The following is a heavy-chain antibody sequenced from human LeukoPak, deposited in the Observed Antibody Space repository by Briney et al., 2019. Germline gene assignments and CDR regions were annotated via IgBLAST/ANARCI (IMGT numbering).Heavy chain of an antibody. J-gene: IGHJ4*02. Sequence: GGSLRLSCAASGFTFSSYAMHWVRQAPGKGLEWVAVISYDGSNKYYADSVKGRFTISRDNSKNTLYLQMNSLRAEDTALYYCARNYALFDYWGQGTLVTVSS. CDR2: ISYDGSNK. D-gene: IGHD2-2*01. CDR3: ARNYALFDY. CDR1: GFTFSSYA. V-gene: IGHV3-30-3*01.